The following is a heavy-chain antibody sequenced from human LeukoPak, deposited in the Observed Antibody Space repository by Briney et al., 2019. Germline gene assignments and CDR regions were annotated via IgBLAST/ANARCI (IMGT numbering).Heavy chain of an antibody. J-gene: IGHJ4*02. CDR2: SWYDGSTK. CDR3: ARDTTLVTLYYFDS. CDR1: GFNLRTYG. D-gene: IGHD2-21*02. Sequence: GALRLSCAASGFNLRTYGMHWVRQAPGKGLEWVALSWYDGSTKYYADPVKGRFSISRDNSKNTVYLQMDGLRAEDTAVYYCARDTTLVTLYYFDSWGQGTLVTVSS. V-gene: IGHV3-33*01.